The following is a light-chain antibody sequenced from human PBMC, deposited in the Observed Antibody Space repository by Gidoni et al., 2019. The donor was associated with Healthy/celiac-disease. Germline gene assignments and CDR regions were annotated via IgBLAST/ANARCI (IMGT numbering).Light chain of an antibody. CDR3: QQYKSYT. Sequence: DIQMTQPPSTLSASVGDRVTITCRASQSISSWLAWYQQNPGKAPKLLIYKASSLESGVPSRFSGSGSGTEFTLSISSLQPDDFATYYCQQYKSYTFGQGTKLEIK. CDR2: KAS. CDR1: QSISSW. J-gene: IGKJ2*01. V-gene: IGKV1-5*03.